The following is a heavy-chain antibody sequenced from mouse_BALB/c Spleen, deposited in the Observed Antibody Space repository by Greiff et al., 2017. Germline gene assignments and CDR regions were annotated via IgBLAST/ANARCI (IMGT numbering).Heavy chain of an antibody. D-gene: IGHD2-4*01. CDR2: IHYSGST. CDR3: ATMITTKGLDWYFDV. Sequence: VQLQQSGPDLVKPSQSLSLTCTVTGYSITSGYSWHWIRQFPGNKLEWMGYIHYSGSTNYNPSLKSRISITRDTSKNQFFLQLNSVTTEDTATYYCATMITTKGLDWYFDVWGAGTTVTVSS. J-gene: IGHJ1*01. CDR1: GYSITSGYS. V-gene: IGHV3-1*02.